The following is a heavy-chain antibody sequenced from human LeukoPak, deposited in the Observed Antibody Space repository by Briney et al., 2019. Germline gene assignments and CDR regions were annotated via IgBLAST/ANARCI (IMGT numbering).Heavy chain of an antibody. D-gene: IGHD1-26*01. V-gene: IGHV4-59*12. CDR3: ARGVGAAAEYFQH. J-gene: IGHJ1*01. Sequence: SETLSLTCTVSGGSISSYYWSWIRQPPGKGLEWIGYIYYSGSTYYNPSLKSRVTISVDTSKNQFSLKLSSVTAADTAVYYCARGVGAAAEYFQHWGQGTLVTVSS. CDR1: GGSISSYY. CDR2: IYYSGST.